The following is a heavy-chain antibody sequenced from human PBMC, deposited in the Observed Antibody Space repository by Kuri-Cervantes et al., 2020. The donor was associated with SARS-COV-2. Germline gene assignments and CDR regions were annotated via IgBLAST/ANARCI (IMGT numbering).Heavy chain of an antibody. CDR1: GFTFSSYS. CDR2: INHSGST. Sequence: SQTLSLTCAASGFTFSSYSMNWVRQPPGKGLEWIGEINHSGSTNYNPSLTSRVTISVDTSKNQFSLKLSSVTAADTAVYYCATWELLGGYWGQGTLVTVSS. V-gene: IGHV4-34*08. D-gene: IGHD1-26*01. CDR3: ATWELLGGY. J-gene: IGHJ4*02.